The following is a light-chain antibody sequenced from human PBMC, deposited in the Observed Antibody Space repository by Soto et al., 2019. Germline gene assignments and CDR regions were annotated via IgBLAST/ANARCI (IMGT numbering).Light chain of an antibody. CDR2: ADN. CDR3: CSYAGSSTYVV. Sequence: QSVLTQPASVSGSAGQSITISCTGTSSDFGSYNLVSWYQHHPGKAPKVMIYADNKQPSGVSNRFSGSKSDNTASLTIAGLQAEDEADYYCCSYAGSSTYVVFGGGTKVTVL. CDR1: SSDFGSYNL. V-gene: IGLV2-23*01. J-gene: IGLJ2*01.